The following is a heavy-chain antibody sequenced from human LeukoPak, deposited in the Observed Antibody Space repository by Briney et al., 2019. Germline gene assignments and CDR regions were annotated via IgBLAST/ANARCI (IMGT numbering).Heavy chain of an antibody. CDR3: AGESGIVGATLDY. V-gene: IGHV3-21*01. Sequence: GGSLRLSCAASGFTFSSYSMNWVRRAPGKGLEWVSSISSSSSYIYYADSVKGRFTISRDNAKNSQYLQMNSLRAEDTAVYYCAGESGIVGATLDYWGQGTLVTVSS. D-gene: IGHD1-26*01. CDR2: ISSSSSYI. J-gene: IGHJ4*02. CDR1: GFTFSSYS.